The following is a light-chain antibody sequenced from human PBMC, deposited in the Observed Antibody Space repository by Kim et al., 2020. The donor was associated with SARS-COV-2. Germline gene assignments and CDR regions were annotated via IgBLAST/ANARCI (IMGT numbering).Light chain of an antibody. V-gene: IGKV1-8*01. J-gene: IGKJ2*01. CDR1: QGISSY. CDR2: AAS. Sequence: SASTGDRVTITCRASQGISSYLAWYQQKPGKAPKLLIYAASTLQSGVPSRFSGSGSGTEFTLTISCLQSEDFATYYCQQYYSYPYTFGQGTKLEI. CDR3: QQYYSYPYT.